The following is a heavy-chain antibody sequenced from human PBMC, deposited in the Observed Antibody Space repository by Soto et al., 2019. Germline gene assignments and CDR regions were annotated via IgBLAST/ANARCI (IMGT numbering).Heavy chain of an antibody. CDR3: ARDLEVVPAAMVGY. CDR1: GYIFTSYG. Sequence: DSGKVSGKASGYIFTSYGIRRVRQAPGRAREWMGLISPYNVNSDHAQKLEGRDHMTTDTSTNTGYMEVRSLRSDDTAVYYCARDLEVVPAAMVGYWGQGTLVTVSS. J-gene: IGHJ4*02. V-gene: IGHV1-18*01. CDR2: ISPYNVNS. D-gene: IGHD2-2*01.